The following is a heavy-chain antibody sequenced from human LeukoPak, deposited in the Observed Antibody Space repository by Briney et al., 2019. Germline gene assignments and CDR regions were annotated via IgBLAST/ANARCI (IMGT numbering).Heavy chain of an antibody. CDR1: GYTFTGYY. Sequence: GASVKVSCKASGYTFTGYYMHWVRQAPGQGLEWMGWINPNSGGTNYAQKFQGRVTMTRDTSISTAYMELSRLRSDDTAVYYCARGANMVRGVGNWFDPWGQGTLVTVSS. D-gene: IGHD3-10*01. CDR2: INPNSGGT. V-gene: IGHV1-2*02. CDR3: ARGANMVRGVGNWFDP. J-gene: IGHJ5*02.